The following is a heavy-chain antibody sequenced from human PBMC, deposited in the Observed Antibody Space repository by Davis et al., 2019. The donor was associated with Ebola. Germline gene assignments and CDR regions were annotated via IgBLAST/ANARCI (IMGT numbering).Heavy chain of an antibody. CDR1: GFTFSTYS. J-gene: IGHJ4*02. CDR3: AREAVAGHIDY. V-gene: IGHV3-48*04. D-gene: IGHD6-19*01. Sequence: GESLKISCAASGFTFSTYSMNWVRQAPGKGLEWLSYISSSGSTIYYADSVKGRFTISRDNAKNSLYLQMNSLRAEDTAVYYCAREAVAGHIDYWGQGTLVTVSS. CDR2: ISSSGSTI.